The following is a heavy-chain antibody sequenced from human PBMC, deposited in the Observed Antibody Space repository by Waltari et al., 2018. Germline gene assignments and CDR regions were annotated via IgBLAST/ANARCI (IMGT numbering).Heavy chain of an antibody. CDR2: FFSNDEK. Sequence: QVTLKESGPVLVKPTETLTLTCTVSGFSLSNARMGVSWIRQPPGKALEWLAHFFSNDEKSYSTSLKSRLTISKDTSKSQVVLTMTNMDPVDTATYYCARTRSIAARPGRYYYYGMDVWGQGTTVTVSS. CDR1: GFSLSNARMG. D-gene: IGHD6-6*01. CDR3: ARTRSIAARPGRYYYYGMDV. J-gene: IGHJ6*02. V-gene: IGHV2-26*01.